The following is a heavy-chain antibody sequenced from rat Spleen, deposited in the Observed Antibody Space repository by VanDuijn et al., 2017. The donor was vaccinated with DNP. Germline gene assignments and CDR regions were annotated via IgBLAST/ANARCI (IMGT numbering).Heavy chain of an antibody. CDR2: ISYDGRST. Sequence: EVQLVESGGGLVQPGRSMKLSCAASGFTFSDYNMAWVRQAPRKGLEWVAYISYDGRSTSYGDSVKGRFTISRDNAKSTLYLQMNSLRSEDTATYYCARLLAGRSYYFDYWGQGVMVTVSS. CDR1: GFTFSDYN. CDR3: ARLLAGRSYYFDY. J-gene: IGHJ2*01. D-gene: IGHD2-7*01. V-gene: IGHV5-22*01.